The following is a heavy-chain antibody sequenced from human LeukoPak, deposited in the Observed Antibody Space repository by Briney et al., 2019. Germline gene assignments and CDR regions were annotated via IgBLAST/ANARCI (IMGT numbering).Heavy chain of an antibody. CDR2: ISYDGSNK. CDR3: AKGWRLLQNWLDS. Sequence: GGSLRLSCAASGFTFSSYAMHWVRQAPGKGLEWVAVISYDGSNKYYADSVKGRFTISRDNSKNTLYLQMNSLRVEDTAVYYCAKGWRLLQNWLDSWGQGTLVTVSS. CDR1: GFTFSSYA. D-gene: IGHD3-22*01. J-gene: IGHJ5*01. V-gene: IGHV3-30-3*01.